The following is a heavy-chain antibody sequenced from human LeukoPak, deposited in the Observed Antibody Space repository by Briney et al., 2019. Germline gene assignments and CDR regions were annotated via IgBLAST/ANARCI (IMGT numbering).Heavy chain of an antibody. J-gene: IGHJ4*02. CDR3: AKVDYGDYVHFGY. CDR1: GFTFSSYG. CDR2: ISGSGGST. V-gene: IGHV3-23*01. Sequence: GGSLRLSCAASGFTFSSYGMSWVRQAPGKGLEWVSAISGSGGSTYYADSVKGRFTISRDNSKNTLYLQMNSLRAEDTAVYYCAKVDYGDYVHFGYWGQGTLVTVSS. D-gene: IGHD4-17*01.